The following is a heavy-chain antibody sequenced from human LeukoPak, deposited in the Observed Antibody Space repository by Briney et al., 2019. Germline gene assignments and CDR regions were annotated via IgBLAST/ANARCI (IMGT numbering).Heavy chain of an antibody. V-gene: IGHV1-2*02. Sequence: GASVKVSCKASGYTFTGYYMHWVRQAPGQGLEWMGWINPNSGGTNYAQKFQGGVTMTRDTSISTAYMELSRLRSDDTAVYYCARSDIVVVPVRNWFDPWGQGTLVTVSS. J-gene: IGHJ5*02. CDR1: GYTFTGYY. D-gene: IGHD2-2*01. CDR3: ARSDIVVVPVRNWFDP. CDR2: INPNSGGT.